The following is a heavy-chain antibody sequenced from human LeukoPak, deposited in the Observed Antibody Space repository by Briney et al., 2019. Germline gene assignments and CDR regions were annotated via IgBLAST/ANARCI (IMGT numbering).Heavy chain of an antibody. D-gene: IGHD5-18*01. CDR1: GFTFSRHG. CDR3: ARDRDSYGPLGY. Sequence: PGGSLRLSCAASGFTFSRHGMHWVRQAPGKGLEWVAVISYDGSNKYYADSVKGRFTISRDNSKNTLYLQMNSLRAEDTAVYYCARDRDSYGPLGYWGQGTLVTVSS. CDR2: ISYDGSNK. V-gene: IGHV3-30*03. J-gene: IGHJ4*02.